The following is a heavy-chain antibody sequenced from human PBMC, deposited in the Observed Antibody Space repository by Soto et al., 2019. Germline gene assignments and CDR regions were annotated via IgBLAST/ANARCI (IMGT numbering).Heavy chain of an antibody. V-gene: IGHV4-34*01. CDR2: INHSGST. J-gene: IGHJ4*02. CDR1: GGSFSGYY. Sequence: SETLSLTCAVYGGSFSGYYWSWIRQPPGKGLEWIGEINHSGSTNYNPSLKSRVTISVDTSKNQFSLKLSSVTAADTAVYYCARGAVAFDGPVDWGQGTLVTVSS. D-gene: IGHD3-10*01. CDR3: ARGAVAFDGPVD.